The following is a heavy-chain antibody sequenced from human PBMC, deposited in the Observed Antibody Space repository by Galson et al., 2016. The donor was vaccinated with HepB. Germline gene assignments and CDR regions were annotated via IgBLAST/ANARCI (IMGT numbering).Heavy chain of an antibody. V-gene: IGHV3-48*01. D-gene: IGHD6-6*01. CDR1: GFTFSGYS. Sequence: SLRLSCAASGFTFSGYSMNWVRQAPGKGLEWISYISSSIRTMYYADSVKGRFTISRDTAKKSLSLQMNSLSGDDTALYYCARAFRRIAARLSFDYYYGMGVWGQGITVTVSS. CDR3: ARAFRRIAARLSFDYYYGMGV. CDR2: ISSSIRTM. J-gene: IGHJ6*02.